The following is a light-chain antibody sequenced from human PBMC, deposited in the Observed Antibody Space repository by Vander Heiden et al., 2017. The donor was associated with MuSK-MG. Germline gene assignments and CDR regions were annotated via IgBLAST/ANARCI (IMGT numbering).Light chain of an antibody. Sequence: LSLSPGERATLSCRASQSVSSSYLAWYQQKSGQAPRLLIYRASGSVPGIPDTFVQSCALPVLTLIIIRVGREDFLVYHCQQGLTLPFTFGQGTRVEIK. V-gene: IGKV3-20*01. CDR2: RAS. CDR3: QQGLTLPFT. CDR1: QSVSSSY. J-gene: IGKJ1*01.